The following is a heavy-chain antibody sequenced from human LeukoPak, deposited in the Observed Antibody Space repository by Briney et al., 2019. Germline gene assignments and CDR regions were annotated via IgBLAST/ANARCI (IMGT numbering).Heavy chain of an antibody. D-gene: IGHD6-19*01. CDR3: ARPNSSAFYEMFY. V-gene: IGHV1-2*02. Sequence: ASVKVSCKASGYIFTDYYVLWVRQAPGQGLEWMGWISPNSGATYYAQSFQGRVTMASDTSISTVYMQLNTLRSDDTAVYYCARPNSSAFYEMFYWGQGTLVTVSS. CDR1: GYIFTDYY. CDR2: ISPNSGAT. J-gene: IGHJ4*02.